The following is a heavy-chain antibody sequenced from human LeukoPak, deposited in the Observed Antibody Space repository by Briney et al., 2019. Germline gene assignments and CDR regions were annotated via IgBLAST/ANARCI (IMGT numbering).Heavy chain of an antibody. CDR1: GGSFSGYY. CDR3: ARVRQYNWKYSNRIHTSWFDP. Sequence: SETLSLTCAVYGGSFSGYYWSWIRQPPGKGLEWIGEINHSGSTNYNPSLKSRVTISVDTSKNQFSLKLSSVTAANTAVYYCARVRQYNWKYSNRIHTSWFDPWGQGTLVTVSS. J-gene: IGHJ5*02. V-gene: IGHV4-34*01. D-gene: IGHD1-7*01. CDR2: INHSGST.